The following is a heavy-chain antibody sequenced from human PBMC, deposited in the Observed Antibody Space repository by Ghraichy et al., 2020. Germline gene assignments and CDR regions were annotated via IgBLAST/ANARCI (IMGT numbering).Heavy chain of an antibody. CDR1: GGSISSYY. CDR3: ARGEYSSSRRYYYYGMDV. J-gene: IGHJ6*02. V-gene: IGHV4-59*01. CDR2: IYYSGST. D-gene: IGHD6-6*01. Sequence: SETLSLTCTVSGGSISSYYWSWIRQPPGKGLEWIGYIYYSGSTNYNPSLKSRVTISVDTSKNQFSLKLSSVTAADTAVYYCARGEYSSSRRYYYYGMDVWGQGTTVTVSS.